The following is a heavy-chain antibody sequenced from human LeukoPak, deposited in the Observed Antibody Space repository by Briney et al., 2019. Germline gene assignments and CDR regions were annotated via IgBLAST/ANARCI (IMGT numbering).Heavy chain of an antibody. CDR3: ARYQADIVVVPAAIDYYYMDV. V-gene: IGHV4-61*02. CDR2: IYTSGST. D-gene: IGHD2-2*02. CDR1: GGSISSGSYY. J-gene: IGHJ6*03. Sequence: ASETLSLTCTVSGGSISSGSYYWSWIRQPAGKGLEWIGRIYTSGSTNYNPSLKSRVTISVDTSKNQFSLKLSSVTAADTAVNYCARYQADIVVVPAAIDYYYMDVWGKGTTVTVSS.